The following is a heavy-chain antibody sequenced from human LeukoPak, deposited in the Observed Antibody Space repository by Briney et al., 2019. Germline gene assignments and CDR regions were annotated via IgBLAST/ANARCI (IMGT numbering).Heavy chain of an antibody. J-gene: IGHJ4*02. V-gene: IGHV3-23*01. CDR1: GFTFSSYA. CDR3: AKSLLVVVAASDY. CDR2: ISGSGGST. Sequence: GGSLRLSCAASGFTFSSYAMSWVRQAPGKGLEWVSAISGSGGSTYYADSEKGRFTISRDNSKNTLYLQMNSLRAEDTAVYYCAKSLLVVVAASDYWGQGTLVTVSS. D-gene: IGHD2-15*01.